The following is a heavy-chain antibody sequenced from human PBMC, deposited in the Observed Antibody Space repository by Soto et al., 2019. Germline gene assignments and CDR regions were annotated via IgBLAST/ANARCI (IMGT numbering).Heavy chain of an antibody. D-gene: IGHD2-8*01. Sequence: QVQLEQSGAEVKKPGSSVKVSCKASGGTFRTAAVSWVRQAPGQGLEWMGGIMPVFRTPDYAQKFHGRVTITADESTSTAYMELSGLKSYDTAVYYCARDNDRPQLGGNYYYILDVWGQGTTITVSS. CDR2: IMPVFRTP. J-gene: IGHJ6*02. CDR1: GGTFRTAA. V-gene: IGHV1-69*12. CDR3: ARDNDRPQLGGNYYYILDV.